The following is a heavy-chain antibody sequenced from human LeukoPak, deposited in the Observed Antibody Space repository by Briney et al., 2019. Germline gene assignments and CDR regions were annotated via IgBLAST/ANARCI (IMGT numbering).Heavy chain of an antibody. V-gene: IGHV3-43*02. CDR1: GFTFDDYA. CDR2: ISGDGGST. Sequence: PGGSLRLSCAASGFTFDDYAMHWVRQAPGKGLEWVSLISGDGGSTYYADSVKGRFTISRDNSKNSLYLQMNSLRTEDTALYYCAGGGNPYYVGFWGQGTLVTVSS. J-gene: IGHJ4*02. D-gene: IGHD3-10*01. CDR3: AGGGNPYYVGF.